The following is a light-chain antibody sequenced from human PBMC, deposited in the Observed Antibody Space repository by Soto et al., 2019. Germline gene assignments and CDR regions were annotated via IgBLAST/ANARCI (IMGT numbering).Light chain of an antibody. CDR1: QSVSSN. Sequence: IVMTQSPATLSVSHEERATLSCRASQSVSSNLAWYQQKPGQAPRLLIYGASTRATGIPARFSGSGSGTEFTLTISNLQSEDFAVYYCQQYARTPGTFGQGTKVDIK. CDR3: QQYARTPGT. CDR2: GAS. V-gene: IGKV3-15*01. J-gene: IGKJ1*01.